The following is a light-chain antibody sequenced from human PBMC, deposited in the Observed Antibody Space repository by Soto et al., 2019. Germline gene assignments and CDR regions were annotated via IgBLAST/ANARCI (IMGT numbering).Light chain of an antibody. CDR1: SSNIGSNT. V-gene: IGLV1-44*01. CDR2: SNN. Sequence: QSVLTQPASTSGTPGQRVTISCSGSSSNIGSNTVNWYQQLPGTAPKLLIYSNNQRPSGVPDRFSGSKSGTSASLAISGLQSEDEADYYCAAWDDSLNGHVFGTGTQLTVL. J-gene: IGLJ1*01. CDR3: AAWDDSLNGHV.